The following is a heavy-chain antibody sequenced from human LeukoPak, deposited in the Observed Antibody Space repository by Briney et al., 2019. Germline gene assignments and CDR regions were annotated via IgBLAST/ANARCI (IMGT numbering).Heavy chain of an antibody. CDR1: GFSLSTYY. CDR2: ISSSSTYI. Sequence: NPGGSLRLSCAASGFSLSTYYMNWVRQAPGKGLEWVSCISSSSTYIYYADSVKGRFTISRDNAKNSLYLQMNSVRAEDTAVYYCARDVGGSDYWGQGTLVTVSS. D-gene: IGHD1-26*01. J-gene: IGHJ4*02. CDR3: ARDVGGSDY. V-gene: IGHV3-21*01.